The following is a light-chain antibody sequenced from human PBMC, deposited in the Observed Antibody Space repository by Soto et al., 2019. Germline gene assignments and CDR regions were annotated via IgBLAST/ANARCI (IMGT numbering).Light chain of an antibody. V-gene: IGKV3-20*01. J-gene: IGKJ4*01. Sequence: EMLMTQSPATLSVSPGERATLSCRASQSVSSNLAWYQQKPGQAPRLLIYGASSRATGIPDRFSGSGSGTDFTLTISRLEPEDFAVYYCQQYGSSLLTFGGGTKVDIK. CDR3: QQYGSSLLT. CDR2: GAS. CDR1: QSVSSN.